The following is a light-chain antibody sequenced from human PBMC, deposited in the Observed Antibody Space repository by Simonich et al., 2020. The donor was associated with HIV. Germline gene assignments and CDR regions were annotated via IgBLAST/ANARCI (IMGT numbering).Light chain of an antibody. J-gene: IGKJ4*01. CDR3: MQGLYIPLT. Sequence: EMVMTQTALSLSVTPGQPASISCKSSQSLLHSDGKTYLHWYLQKAGQSPQLLIYEVASRFSGVPDRFSGSGSGTDFTLQISRVEAEDVGVYYCMQGLYIPLTFGGGTKVEIK. V-gene: IGKV2-29*02. CDR2: EVA. CDR1: QSLLHSDGKTY.